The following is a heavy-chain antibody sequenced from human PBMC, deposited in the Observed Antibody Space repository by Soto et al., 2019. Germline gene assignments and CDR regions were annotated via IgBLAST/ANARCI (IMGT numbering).Heavy chain of an antibody. CDR2: IFSNDEK. CDR3: ASTYSTSWYWFDP. J-gene: IGHJ5*02. Sequence: QVTVKESGPVLVKPTETLTLTCTVSGFSLSNAGLGVSWIRQPPGKALEWLAHIFSNDEKSYSTSLKSRLTTSXDXXKSQVVLTLTNTDPVDTATYYCASTYSTSWYWFDPWGQGTLVTVSS. D-gene: IGHD6-13*01. V-gene: IGHV2-26*04. CDR1: GFSLSNAGLG.